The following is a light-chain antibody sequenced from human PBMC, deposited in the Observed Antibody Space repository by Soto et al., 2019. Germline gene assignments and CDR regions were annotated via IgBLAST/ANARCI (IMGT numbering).Light chain of an antibody. CDR3: QQRSNWPSIT. CDR2: DVS. CDR1: ESVTTY. Sequence: EIVLTQSPATLSLSPGERGTLSCRASESVTTYLAWYQQKPGQAPRLLVYDVSNRATGIPARFSGSGSGTDFTLTISSLEPEDFAVYYCQQRSNWPSITFGPGTKVDIK. V-gene: IGKV3-11*01. J-gene: IGKJ3*01.